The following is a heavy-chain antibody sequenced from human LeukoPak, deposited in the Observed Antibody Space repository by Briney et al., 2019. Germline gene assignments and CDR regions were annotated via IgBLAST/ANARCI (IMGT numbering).Heavy chain of an antibody. V-gene: IGHV3-23*01. Sequence: PGGSLRLSCAASGFTLSSYAMSWVRQGPGKGLEWVSAISVSGNTYHADSVKGRFTISRDNSKNTLYLQMNSLRAEDTAVYYCAKVHSSGWYGLWDYWGQGTLVTVSS. D-gene: IGHD6-19*01. J-gene: IGHJ4*02. CDR1: GFTLSSYA. CDR3: AKVHSSGWYGLWDY. CDR2: ISVSGNT.